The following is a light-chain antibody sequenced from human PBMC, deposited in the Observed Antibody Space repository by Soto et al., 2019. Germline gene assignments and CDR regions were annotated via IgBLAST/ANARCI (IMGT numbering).Light chain of an antibody. CDR1: SSNIGGNS. CDR2: DDD. CDR3: GSWDSSLSAYV. Sequence: QSVLTQPPSVSAAPGQKVTISCSGSSSNIGGNSVCWYQQLPGTAPKLLIYDDDKRPSGIPDRFSGSKSGTSATLGITGFQTGDEADYYCGSWDSSLSAYVFATGTKVTV. V-gene: IGLV1-51*01. J-gene: IGLJ1*01.